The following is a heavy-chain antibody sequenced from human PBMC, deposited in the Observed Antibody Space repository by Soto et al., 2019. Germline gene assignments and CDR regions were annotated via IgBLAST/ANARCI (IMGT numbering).Heavy chain of an antibody. CDR3: ARSPLGYDYVRQTWREVGDSFDI. J-gene: IGHJ3*02. CDR1: GASLGGFH. Sequence: QVRLEQWGAGLLKPSETLSLTCAIYGASLGGFHWTWLRQAPGKGLEWIGELIHGGSTTYTPSLKSRVSFALDTSKNQFSLHLMSVTAADTAVYYCARSPLGYDYVRQTWREVGDSFDIWGRWTMVTVSS. CDR2: LIHGGST. V-gene: IGHV4-34*12. D-gene: IGHD3-16*01.